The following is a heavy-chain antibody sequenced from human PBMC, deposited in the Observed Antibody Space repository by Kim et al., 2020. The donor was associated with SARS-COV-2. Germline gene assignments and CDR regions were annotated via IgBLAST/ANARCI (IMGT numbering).Heavy chain of an antibody. CDR3: ARVERQSPNWASVLHYSMDI. CDR1: GVSLSGHG. J-gene: IGHJ6*02. D-gene: IGHD3-16*01. CDR2: ISYDGAYK. V-gene: IGHV3-33*05. Sequence: GGSLRLSCVASGVSLSGHGMHWVRQIPDNKLQWVAAISYDGAYKEHADFVKGRFAVSRDMSADTLYLQMDSLTVEDTAIYFCARVERQSPNWASVLHYSMDIWGQGTAVSVSS.